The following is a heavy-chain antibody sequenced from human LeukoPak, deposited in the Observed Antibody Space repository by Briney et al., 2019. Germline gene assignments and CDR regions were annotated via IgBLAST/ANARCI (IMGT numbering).Heavy chain of an antibody. J-gene: IGHJ4*02. Sequence: KSGGSLRLSCAASGFTFSDYYMSWIRQAPGKGLEWVSYISSIGTIYYADSVKGRFTISRDNAKNSLYLQMNSLRAEDTAVYYCARLYCSGGSCYKGAGDYWGQGTLVTVSS. D-gene: IGHD2-15*01. CDR3: ARLYCSGGSCYKGAGDY. CDR1: GFTFSDYY. V-gene: IGHV3-11*01. CDR2: ISSIGTI.